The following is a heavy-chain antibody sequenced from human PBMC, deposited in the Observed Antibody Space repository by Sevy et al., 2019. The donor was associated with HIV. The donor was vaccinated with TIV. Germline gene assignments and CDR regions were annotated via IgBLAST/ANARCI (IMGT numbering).Heavy chain of an antibody. V-gene: IGHV3-30-3*01. CDR2: ISYDGSNK. J-gene: IGHJ4*02. D-gene: IGHD5-18*01. Sequence: GGSLRLSCAASGFTVSRNYMSWVRQAPGKGLEWVAVISYDGSNKYYADSVKGRFTISRDNSKNTLYLQMNSLRAEDTAVYYCARDSFNVDTAMVTRTGGFDYWGQGTLVTVSS. CDR3: ARDSFNVDTAMVTRTGGFDY. CDR1: GFTVSRNY.